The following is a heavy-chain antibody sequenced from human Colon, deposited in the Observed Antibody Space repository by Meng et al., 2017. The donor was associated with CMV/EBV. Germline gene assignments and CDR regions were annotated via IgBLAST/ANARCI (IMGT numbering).Heavy chain of an antibody. CDR3: AHKSLPAAFFDY. CDR1: CFSLNTYEVG. CDR2: IYWDDDK. J-gene: IGHJ4*02. V-gene: IGHV2-5*02. Sequence: QITLKESGPTLVNTTQTLTLTCTFSCFSLNTYEVGVGWFRQPPGKAPEWLALIYWDDDKRYRSSLGNRLTLTHDASKNQVVLTMTDMDPVDTATYYCAHKSLPAAFFDYWSQGTLVTVSS. D-gene: IGHD2-2*01.